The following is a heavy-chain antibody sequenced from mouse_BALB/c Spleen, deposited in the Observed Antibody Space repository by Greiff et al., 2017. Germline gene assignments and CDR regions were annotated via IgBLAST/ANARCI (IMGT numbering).Heavy chain of an antibody. V-gene: IGHV5-6-5*01. Sequence: EVQLQESGGGLVKPGGSLKLSCAASGFTFSSYAMSWVRQTPGKRLEWVASISSGGSTYYPDSVKGRFTISRDSARNILYLQMRSLRSEDTAMYYCVRGGGTTATTRFAYWGQGTLVTVSA. CDR2: ISSGGST. CDR3: VRGGGTTATTRFAY. CDR1: GFTFSSYA. D-gene: IGHD1-2*01. J-gene: IGHJ3*01.